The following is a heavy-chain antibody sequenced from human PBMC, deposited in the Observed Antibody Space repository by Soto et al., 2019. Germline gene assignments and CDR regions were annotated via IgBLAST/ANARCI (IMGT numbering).Heavy chain of an antibody. V-gene: IGHV3-23*01. D-gene: IGHD1-26*01. Sequence: EVQLLESGGGLVQPGGSLRLSCAASGFSFSSYDMRWVRQAPVKGLEWVSAISGSGGSTYYADSVKGRFTISRDNSKNTLYLQMNSLRAEDTAVYYCARRGSGSYYDYWGQGTLVTVSS. CDR3: ARRGSGSYYDY. CDR2: ISGSGGST. J-gene: IGHJ4*02. CDR1: GFSFSSYD.